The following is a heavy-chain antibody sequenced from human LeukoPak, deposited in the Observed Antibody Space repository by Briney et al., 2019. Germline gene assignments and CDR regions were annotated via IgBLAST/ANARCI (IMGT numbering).Heavy chain of an antibody. CDR2: ISGSTSYT. Sequence: GGSLRLSCAASGFSFSDYYMSWIRQARGKGLEWVSYISGSTSYTDYADSVKGRFTISRDNAKNSLYLQMNSLRAEDTAVYYCARTLVAAPGSKGGPWGQGTLVTVSS. CDR3: ARTLVAAPGSKGGP. J-gene: IGHJ4*02. V-gene: IGHV3-11*03. D-gene: IGHD6-13*01. CDR1: GFSFSDYY.